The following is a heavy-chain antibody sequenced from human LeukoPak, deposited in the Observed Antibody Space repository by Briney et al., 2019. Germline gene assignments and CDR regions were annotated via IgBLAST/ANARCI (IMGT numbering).Heavy chain of an antibody. CDR1: GGSISSYY. V-gene: IGHV4-4*07. D-gene: IGHD3-3*01. Sequence: SETLSLTCTVSGGSISSYYWSWIRQPAGKGLEWIGRIYTSGSTNYNPSLKSRVTMSVDTSKNQFSLKLSSVTAADTAVYYCARNGFLEWLYTSYYMDVWGKGTTVTVSS. J-gene: IGHJ6*03. CDR2: IYTSGST. CDR3: ARNGFLEWLYTSYYMDV.